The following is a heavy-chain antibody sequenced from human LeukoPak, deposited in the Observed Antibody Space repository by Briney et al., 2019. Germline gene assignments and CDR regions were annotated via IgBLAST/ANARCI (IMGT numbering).Heavy chain of an antibody. J-gene: IGHJ6*03. CDR2: ISDSGKT. Sequence: SETLSLTCTVSGVSMTNYYWSWIRQPPGKGLEWIGCISDSGKTNYNPSLRSRVTTSVDTSKNQFSLKLSSVTAADTAVYYCTRTFHDYGDYGGYYYYMDVWGKGTTVTVSS. V-gene: IGHV4-59*01. D-gene: IGHD4-17*01. CDR3: TRTFHDYGDYGGYYYYMDV. CDR1: GVSMTNYY.